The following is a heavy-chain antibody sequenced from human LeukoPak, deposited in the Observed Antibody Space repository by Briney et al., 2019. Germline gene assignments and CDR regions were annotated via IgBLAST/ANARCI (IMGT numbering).Heavy chain of an antibody. CDR3: ARRMYAGDSHSFDY. V-gene: IGHV4-39*01. CDR1: SGSIASSSYY. Sequence: SETLSLTCTVSSGSIASSSYYWGWIRQPPGKGLEWIGSIYYSGSTYYNPSLRSRVTISVDTSKNQFSLKLSSVTAADTAVYYCARRMYAGDSHSFDYWGQGTLVTVSS. D-gene: IGHD7-27*01. J-gene: IGHJ4*02. CDR2: IYYSGST.